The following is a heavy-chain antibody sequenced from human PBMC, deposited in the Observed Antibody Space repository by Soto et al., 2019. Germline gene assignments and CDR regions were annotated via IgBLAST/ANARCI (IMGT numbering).Heavy chain of an antibody. CDR1: GYSFTSYW. D-gene: IGHD3-10*01. Sequence: GESLKISCKGSGYSFTSYWIGWVRQMPGKGLEWMGIIYPGDSDTRYSPSFQGQVTISADKSISTAFLQWSSLKASDTAMYYCAGGGVRGVITRTRDYYGMDVWGQGTTVTSP. J-gene: IGHJ6*02. CDR2: IYPGDSDT. CDR3: AGGGVRGVITRTRDYYGMDV. V-gene: IGHV5-51*01.